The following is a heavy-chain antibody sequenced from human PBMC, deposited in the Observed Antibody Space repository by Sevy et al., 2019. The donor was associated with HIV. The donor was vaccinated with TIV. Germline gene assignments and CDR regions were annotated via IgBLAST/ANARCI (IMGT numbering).Heavy chain of an antibody. D-gene: IGHD3-3*01. CDR3: AREGSRRGGSYYDFWSGYLGDAFDI. Sequence: GGSLRLSCAASGFTFSSYSMNWVRQAPGKGLEWVSYISSSSSTIYYADSVKGRFTISRDNAKNSPYLQMNSLRDEDTAVYYCAREGSRRGGSYYDFWSGYLGDAFDIWGQGTMVTVSS. CDR2: ISSSSSTI. J-gene: IGHJ3*02. CDR1: GFTFSSYS. V-gene: IGHV3-48*02.